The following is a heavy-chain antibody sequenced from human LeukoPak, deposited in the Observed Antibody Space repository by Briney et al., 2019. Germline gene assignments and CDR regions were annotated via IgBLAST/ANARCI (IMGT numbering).Heavy chain of an antibody. Sequence: GGSLRLSCAASGFTFSSYSMNWVRQAPGKGLEWVSSISSGSSYIYYADSVKGRFTISRDNAKNSLYLQMNSLRAEDTAVYYCARDNSYGWTFDYWGQGTLVTVSS. V-gene: IGHV3-21*01. D-gene: IGHD5-18*01. CDR1: GFTFSSYS. CDR3: ARDNSYGWTFDY. J-gene: IGHJ4*02. CDR2: ISSGSSYI.